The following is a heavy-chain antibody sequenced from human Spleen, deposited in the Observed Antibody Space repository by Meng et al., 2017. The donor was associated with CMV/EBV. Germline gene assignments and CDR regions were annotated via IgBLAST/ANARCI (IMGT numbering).Heavy chain of an antibody. V-gene: IGHV4-59*04. D-gene: IGHD2-2*01. J-gene: IGHJ4*02. Sequence: QVQLQESGPGLVKPSETLSLTCSVSGGSISSFYWSWIRQPAGKGLEWIGYIHHSGSAYYNPSLKSRVSISVDTSKNQFSLNLNSMTAADTAVYYCASFDHIPRRNYFDYWGQGTLVTVSS. CDR1: GGSISSFY. CDR3: ASFDHIPRRNYFDY. CDR2: IHHSGSA.